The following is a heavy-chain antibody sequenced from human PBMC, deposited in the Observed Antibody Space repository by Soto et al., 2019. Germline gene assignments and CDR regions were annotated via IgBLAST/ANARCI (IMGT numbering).Heavy chain of an antibody. CDR3: AGAQFDIAAAGTVFDY. CDR1: GGSISSGGYY. CDR2: IYYSGST. V-gene: IGHV4-31*03. Sequence: SETLSLTCTVSGGSISSGGYYWSWIRQHPGKGLEWIGYIYYSGSTYYNPSLKSRVTISVDTSKNQFSLKLSSVTAADTAVYYCAGAQFDIAAAGTVFDYWGQGTLVTVSS. D-gene: IGHD6-13*01. J-gene: IGHJ4*02.